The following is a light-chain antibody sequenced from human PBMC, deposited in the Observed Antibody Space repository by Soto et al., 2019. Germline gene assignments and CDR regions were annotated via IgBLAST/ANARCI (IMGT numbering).Light chain of an antibody. J-gene: IGLJ1*01. V-gene: IGLV2-23*02. CDR3: CSYAGNSEV. CDR2: EVT. CDR1: SGDVGSYNL. Sequence: QSALTQPASVSGSPGQSITIPCTGTSGDVGSYNLVSWYQQHPGKAPKLFIYEVTERPSAVSNRFSGSKSGNTASLTISGLQPDDEADYYCCSYAGNSEVFGTGTKLTVL.